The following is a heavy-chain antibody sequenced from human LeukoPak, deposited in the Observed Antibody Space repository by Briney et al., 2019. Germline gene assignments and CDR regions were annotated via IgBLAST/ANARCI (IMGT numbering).Heavy chain of an antibody. J-gene: IGHJ4*02. Sequence: GASVKVSCKASGYTFTGYYMHWVRQAPGQGREWMGWINPNSGGTNYAQKFQGRVTMTRDTSISTAYMELSRLRSDDTAVYYCARDMGEWELLVRDATPYFDYWGQGTLVTVSS. D-gene: IGHD1-26*01. V-gene: IGHV1-2*02. CDR3: ARDMGEWELLVRDATPYFDY. CDR2: INPNSGGT. CDR1: GYTFTGYY.